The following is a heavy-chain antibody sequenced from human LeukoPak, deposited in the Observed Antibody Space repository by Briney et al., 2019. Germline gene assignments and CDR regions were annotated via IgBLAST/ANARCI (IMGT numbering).Heavy chain of an antibody. J-gene: IGHJ4*02. CDR2: ISGSGCST. Sequence: GGSLSLSCGASGFTFNSYAMSWVRQAPGKGLEWVSAISGSGCSTYYADSVKGRFTISRDNSKNTLYLQMNSLRAEDTAVYYCAKGDDDYGDYYFDYWGQGTLVTVSS. CDR3: AKGDDDYGDYYFDY. D-gene: IGHD4-17*01. CDR1: GFTFNSYA. V-gene: IGHV3-23*01.